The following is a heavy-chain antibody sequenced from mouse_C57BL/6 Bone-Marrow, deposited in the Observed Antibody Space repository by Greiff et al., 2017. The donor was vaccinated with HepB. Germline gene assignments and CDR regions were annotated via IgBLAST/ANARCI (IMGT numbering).Heavy chain of an antibody. D-gene: IGHD1-1*01. Sequence: VQLQQSGAELVKPGASVKLSCKASGYTFTSYWMHWVKQRPGQGLEWIGMIHPNSGSTNYNEKFKSKATLTVDKSSSTAYMQLSSLTSEDSAVYYCARSGGTTVAATDYYAMDYWGQGTSVTVSS. V-gene: IGHV1-64*01. CDR2: IHPNSGST. CDR3: ARSGGTTVAATDYYAMDY. CDR1: GYTFTSYW. J-gene: IGHJ4*01.